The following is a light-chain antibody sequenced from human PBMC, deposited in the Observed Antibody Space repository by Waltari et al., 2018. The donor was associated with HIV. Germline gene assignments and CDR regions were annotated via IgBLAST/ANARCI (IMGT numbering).Light chain of an antibody. CDR1: SGSVSTTYY. V-gene: IGLV8-61*01. Sequence: QTVVTQEPSFSVSPGGTVTLNCGLSSGSVSTTYYPRWYQTTPGQAPRTLIYNTNTRSSGVPDRFSGSILGNKAALNITGAQADDECDYYCVLYMGSGISVFGGGTKLTVL. CDR3: VLYMGSGISV. CDR2: NTN. J-gene: IGLJ2*01.